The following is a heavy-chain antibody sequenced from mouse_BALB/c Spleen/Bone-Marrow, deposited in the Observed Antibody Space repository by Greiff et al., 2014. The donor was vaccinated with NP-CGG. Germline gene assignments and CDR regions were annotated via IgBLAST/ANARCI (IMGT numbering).Heavy chain of an antibody. CDR2: IDPASGNT. CDR3: ARWEYYAMDY. V-gene: IGHV14-3*02. Sequence: VQLQQSGAELVTPGASVKLSCTASGFNIKDTYMHWVKQRPEQGLEWIGRIDPASGNTKYDPKFQGKATITADTSSNTAYLQLSSLTSEDTAVYYCARWEYYAMDYWGQGTSVTVSS. D-gene: IGHD4-1*01. J-gene: IGHJ4*01. CDR1: GFNIKDTY.